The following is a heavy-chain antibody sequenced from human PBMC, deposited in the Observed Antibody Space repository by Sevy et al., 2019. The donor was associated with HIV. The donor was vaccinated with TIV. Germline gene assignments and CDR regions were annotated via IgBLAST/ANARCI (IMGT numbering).Heavy chain of an antibody. D-gene: IGHD3-10*01. V-gene: IGHV4-59*01. Sequence: SETLSLTCTVSDDSISSYYWSWIRQPPGKGLEWIGYIYYSGSTNYNPSPKSRMSISINTSKNQFSLRQTTVTAADTAVYFCARGSTYGQPYYFDSWGPGTLVTVSS. CDR1: DDSISSYY. CDR2: IYYSGST. J-gene: IGHJ4*02. CDR3: ARGSTYGQPYYFDS.